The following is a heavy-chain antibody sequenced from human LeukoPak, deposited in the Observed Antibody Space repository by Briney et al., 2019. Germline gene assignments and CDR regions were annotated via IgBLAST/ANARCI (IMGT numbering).Heavy chain of an antibody. CDR2: IYYSGST. CDR1: SGSISSSSYY. V-gene: IGHV4-39*07. Sequence: NSSETLSLTCTVSSGSISSSSYYWGWIRQPPGKGLEWIGSIYYSGSTYYNPSLKSRVTISVDTSKNQFSLNLSSVTAADTAVYYCARAGHDYGDQRDWFDPWGQGTLVTVSS. D-gene: IGHD4-17*01. CDR3: ARAGHDYGDQRDWFDP. J-gene: IGHJ5*02.